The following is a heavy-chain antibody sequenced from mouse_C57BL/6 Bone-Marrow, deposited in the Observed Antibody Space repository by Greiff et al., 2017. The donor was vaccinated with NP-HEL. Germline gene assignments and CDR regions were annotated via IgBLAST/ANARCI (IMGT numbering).Heavy chain of an antibody. V-gene: IGHV1-69*01. CDR1: GYTFTSYW. Sequence: QVQLQQPGAELVMPGASVKLSCKASGYTFTSYWMHWVKQRPGQGLEWIGEIDPSDSYTNYNQKFKGKSTLTVDKSSSTAYMQLSSLTSEDSAVYYCARGYSGDYWGQGTSVTVSS. D-gene: IGHD2-3*01. J-gene: IGHJ4*01. CDR3: ARGYSGDY. CDR2: IDPSDSYT.